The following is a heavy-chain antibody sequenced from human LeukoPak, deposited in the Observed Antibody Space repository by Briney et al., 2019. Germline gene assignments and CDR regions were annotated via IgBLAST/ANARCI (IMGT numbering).Heavy chain of an antibody. CDR2: ISSSGSTL. V-gene: IGHV3-48*03. Sequence: GSLRLCCAASGITFSSYEMNWVRQAPGEGQEWLSYISSSGSTLYYADCVKGRFNIYSDKDKNSLYLQMNSLTAEDTAVYYCARGNDCGDYVFWGQGTLVTVSS. D-gene: IGHD4-17*01. CDR3: ARGNDCGDYVF. J-gene: IGHJ4*02. CDR1: GITFSSYE.